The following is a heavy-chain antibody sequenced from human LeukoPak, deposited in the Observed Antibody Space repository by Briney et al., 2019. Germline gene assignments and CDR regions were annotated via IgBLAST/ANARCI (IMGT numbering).Heavy chain of an antibody. J-gene: IGHJ5*02. CDR1: GGSISSYY. D-gene: IGHD3-10*01. Sequence: SETLSLTCTVSGGSISSYYWGWIRQPPGKGLEWIGYIYYSGSTNYNPSLKSRVTISVDTSKNQFSLKLSSVTAADTAVYYCAREVRGVIITTERITHNWFDPWGQGTLVTVSS. CDR3: AREVRGVIITTERITHNWFDP. CDR2: IYYSGST. V-gene: IGHV4-59*01.